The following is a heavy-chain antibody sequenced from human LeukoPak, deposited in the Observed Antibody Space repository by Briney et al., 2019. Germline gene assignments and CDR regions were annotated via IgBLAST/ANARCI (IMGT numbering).Heavy chain of an antibody. D-gene: IGHD3-10*01. CDR1: GYTFTNYG. CDR2: ITASNGNT. J-gene: IGHJ4*02. CDR3: ARTYYYSSGTYSVY. V-gene: IGHV1-18*01. Sequence: ASVKVSCKASGYTFTNYGITWVRQAPGQGLEWMGWITASNGNTDYAPKLQGRVTMTTDTSKNTAYMELKSLRSDDTALYYCARTYYYSSGTYSVYWGQGTLVTVSS.